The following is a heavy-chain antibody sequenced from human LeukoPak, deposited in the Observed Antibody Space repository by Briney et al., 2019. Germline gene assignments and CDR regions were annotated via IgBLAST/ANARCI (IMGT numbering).Heavy chain of an antibody. CDR1: GFTFSNYW. CDR3: ARHLSGVTGYTYGRGIDY. CDR2: IKQDGSEK. Sequence: GGSLRLSCVASGFTFSNYWMSWVRQAPGKGLEWVANIKQDGSEKYYVDSVKGRFTISRDNAKTSLYLQMNSLRAEDTAVYYCARHLSGVTGYTYGRGIDYWGQGTLVTVSS. D-gene: IGHD5-18*01. V-gene: IGHV3-7*01. J-gene: IGHJ4*02.